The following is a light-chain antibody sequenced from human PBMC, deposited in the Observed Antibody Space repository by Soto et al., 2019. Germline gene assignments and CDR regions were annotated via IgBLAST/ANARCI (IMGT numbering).Light chain of an antibody. CDR2: GAS. CDR3: QHYDTSPPEFT. J-gene: IGKJ3*01. V-gene: IGKV3-20*01. CDR1: QSVNSNY. Sequence: EIVLTQSPGTLSLSPGDRATLSCRASQSVNSNYLAWYQHQPGQAPRLLIFGASYRATGIPDRFSGSGSGTDFTLTISRLEPEDFAVYYCQHYDTSPPEFTFGPGTKVDIK.